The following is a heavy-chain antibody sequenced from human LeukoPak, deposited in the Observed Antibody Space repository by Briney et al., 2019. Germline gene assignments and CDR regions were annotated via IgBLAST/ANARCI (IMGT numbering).Heavy chain of an antibody. CDR1: GFTFSSYS. CDR3: AKDILRWSFDC. V-gene: IGHV3-23*01. Sequence: GGSLRLSCAASGFTFSSYSMNWVRQAPGKGLEWVSGIGGNSRTHYADSVKGRFTISRDTSKNLLYLQMNNLRAEDTAVYYCAKDILRWSFDCWGQGTLVTASS. D-gene: IGHD4-23*01. CDR2: IGGNSRT. J-gene: IGHJ4*02.